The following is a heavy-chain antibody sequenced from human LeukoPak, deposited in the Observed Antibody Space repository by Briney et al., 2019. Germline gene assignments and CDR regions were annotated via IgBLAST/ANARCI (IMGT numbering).Heavy chain of an antibody. J-gene: IGHJ3*02. CDR1: GGSFSGYY. CDR3: AGGYRRWLQRDAFDI. Sequence: SETLSLTCAVYGGSFSGYYWSWIRQPPGKGLEWIGEINHSGSTNYNPSRKSRVTISVDTSKNQFSLKLSSVTAADTAVYYCAGGYRRWLQRDAFDIWGQGTMVTVSS. V-gene: IGHV4-34*01. D-gene: IGHD5-24*01. CDR2: INHSGST.